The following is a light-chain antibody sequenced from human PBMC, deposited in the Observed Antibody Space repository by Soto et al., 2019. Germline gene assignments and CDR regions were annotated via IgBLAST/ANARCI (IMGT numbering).Light chain of an antibody. CDR1: QNINNY. CDR2: AAS. V-gene: IGKV1-39*01. Sequence: DIQMTQSPSSLSASVGDRVTITCRASQNINNYLNWYQQKPGKAPNLLIFAASSLQSGVPSRFSGSRSGPDFTLTISSLQPEDFATYYCQQSYSSPPMFGQGTKVDIK. J-gene: IGKJ1*01. CDR3: QQSYSSPPM.